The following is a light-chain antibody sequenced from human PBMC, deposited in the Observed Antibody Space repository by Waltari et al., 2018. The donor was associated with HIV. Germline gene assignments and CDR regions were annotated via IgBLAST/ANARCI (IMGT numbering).Light chain of an antibody. CDR3: CSYAGTSTMSYV. V-gene: IGLV2-23*02. CDR1: SSDVGSYNF. CDR2: EVT. J-gene: IGLJ1*01. Sequence: QSALTQPASVSGSPRQSITISCTGTSSDVGSYNFVSWYQQHPGKAPKLMIYEVTKRPSGVSKCVCGSKSGNTASLTISGLQAEDEADYYCCSYAGTSTMSYVFGTGTKVTVL.